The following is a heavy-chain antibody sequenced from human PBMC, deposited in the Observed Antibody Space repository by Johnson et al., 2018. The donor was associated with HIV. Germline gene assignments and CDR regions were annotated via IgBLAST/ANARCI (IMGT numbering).Heavy chain of an antibody. CDR3: AKGVRGSSCYDAFDI. Sequence: VQLVESGGGLVQPGRSLRLSCAASGFTFDDYAMHWVRQAPGKGLEWVSGISWNSGSIGYADSVKGRFTISRDNSKNTPYLQMSSLRADDTAVYYCAKGVRGSSCYDAFDIWDQGTMVTVS. CDR2: ISWNSGSI. J-gene: IGHJ3*02. CDR1: GFTFDDYA. D-gene: IGHD6-6*01. V-gene: IGHV3-9*01.